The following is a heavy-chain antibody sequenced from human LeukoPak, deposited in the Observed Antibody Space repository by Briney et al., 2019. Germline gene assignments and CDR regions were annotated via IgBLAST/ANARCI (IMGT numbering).Heavy chain of an antibody. CDR1: GYTFTGYY. D-gene: IGHD4-23*01. CDR3: ATDDGGNSDQLRNFDY. Sequence: GASVKVSCKASGYTFTGYYMHWVRQAPGQGLEWMGRINPNSGGTNYAQKFQGRVTMTEDTSTDTAYMELSSLRSEDTAVYYCATDDGGNSDQLRNFDYWGQGTLVTVSS. CDR2: INPNSGGT. J-gene: IGHJ4*02. V-gene: IGHV1-2*06.